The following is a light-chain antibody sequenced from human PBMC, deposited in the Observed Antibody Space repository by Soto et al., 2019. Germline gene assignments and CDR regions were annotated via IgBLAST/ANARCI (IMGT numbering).Light chain of an antibody. CDR2: EAN. CDR1: SSDVGAYNL. V-gene: IGLV2-23*01. Sequence: QSVLTQPASVSGSPGQSITISCTGTSSDVGAYNLVSWCQQHPGKAPRLLISEANERPSGVSARFSTSKSGNTASLTISGLQPEDEADYYCCSYAGGTYVFGTGTKLTVL. CDR3: CSYAGGTYV. J-gene: IGLJ1*01.